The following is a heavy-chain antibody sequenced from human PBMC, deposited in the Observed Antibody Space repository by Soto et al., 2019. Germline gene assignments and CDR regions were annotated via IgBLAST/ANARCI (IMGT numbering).Heavy chain of an antibody. CDR1: GGSISNSY. D-gene: IGHD3-3*01. CDR2: IDHSGNT. CDR3: ARWRLEEFTMRSYYYGMDV. Sequence: SETLSLTCTVSGGSISNSYWSWIRQPPGQGLEWIGEIDHSGNTNYNPSLKSRVTISLDTSKNQFSLRVNSVTAADTAVYYCARWRLEEFTMRSYYYGMDVWGQGTTVTVSS. V-gene: IGHV4-34*01. J-gene: IGHJ6*02.